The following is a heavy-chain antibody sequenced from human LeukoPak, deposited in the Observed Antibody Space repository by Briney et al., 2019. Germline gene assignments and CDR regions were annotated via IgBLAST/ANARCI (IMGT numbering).Heavy chain of an antibody. CDR3: ARHGRVAVVANHGMDV. CDR2: IDPSDSYT. V-gene: IGHV5-10-1*01. Sequence: GESLRISCKGSGYSFTSYWISWVRQMPGKGLEWMGRIDPSDSYTNYSPSFQGLVTISADKSISTAYLQWSSLKASDTAMYYCARHGRVAVVANHGMDVWGKGTTVTVSS. D-gene: IGHD2-15*01. CDR1: GYSFTSYW. J-gene: IGHJ6*04.